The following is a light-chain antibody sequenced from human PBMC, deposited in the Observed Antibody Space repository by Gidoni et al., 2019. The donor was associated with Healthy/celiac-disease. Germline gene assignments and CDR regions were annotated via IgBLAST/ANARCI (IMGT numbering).Light chain of an antibody. V-gene: IGKV4-1*01. CDR1: QSVLYSSNNKNY. J-gene: IGKJ4*01. CDR2: WAS. CDR3: QQYYSTPLT. Sequence: DIVMTQSPDSLAVSLGERATINCKSSQSVLYSSNNKNYLAWYQQKPGQPPKLLIYWASTRESGVPDRFSGRGSGTDFTLTISSLQAEDVAVYYCQQYYSTPLTFGGETKVELK.